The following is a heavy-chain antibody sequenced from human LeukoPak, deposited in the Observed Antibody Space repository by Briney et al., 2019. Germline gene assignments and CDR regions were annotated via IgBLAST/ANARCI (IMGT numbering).Heavy chain of an antibody. CDR1: GFTFSTYV. CDR3: ARGTYYYDSSGYYGY. D-gene: IGHD3-22*01. Sequence: GGSLRLSCAASGFTFSTYVMHWVRQAPGKGLEWVAVISYDGSNKYYADSVKGRFTISRDNSKNTLYLQMNSLRAEDTAVYYCARGTYYYDSSGYYGYWGQGTLVTVSS. J-gene: IGHJ4*02. V-gene: IGHV3-30*01. CDR2: ISYDGSNK.